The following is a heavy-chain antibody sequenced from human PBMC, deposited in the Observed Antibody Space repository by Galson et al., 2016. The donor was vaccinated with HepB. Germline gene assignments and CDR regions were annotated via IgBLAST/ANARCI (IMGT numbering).Heavy chain of an antibody. D-gene: IGHD3-10*01. CDR3: ARGKSLVYWYFDL. CDR1: GYTFTNYW. J-gene: IGHJ2*01. V-gene: IGHV5-51*01. Sequence: QSGAEVKKPGESLKISCKGSGYTFTNYWIAWVRQMPGKGLEWMGIIYPGDSDTRYSPSFQGQVTISADKSISTAYLQWCSLKASDTAMYYCARGKSLVYWYFDLWGRGTLVTVSS. CDR2: IYPGDSDT.